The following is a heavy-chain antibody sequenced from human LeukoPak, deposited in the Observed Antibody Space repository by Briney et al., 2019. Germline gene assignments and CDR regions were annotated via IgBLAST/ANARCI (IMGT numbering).Heavy chain of an antibody. J-gene: IGHJ3*02. D-gene: IGHD2-15*01. CDR3: ARSRPSRYCSGGSCTHHAFDI. Sequence: GGSLRLSCAASGFTFSDYYMSRIRQAPGKGLEWVSYISSSGSTIYYADSVKGRFTISRDNAKNSLYLQMNSLRAEDTAVYYCARSRPSRYCSGGSCTHHAFDIWGQGTMVTVSS. CDR1: GFTFSDYY. CDR2: ISSSGSTI. V-gene: IGHV3-11*04.